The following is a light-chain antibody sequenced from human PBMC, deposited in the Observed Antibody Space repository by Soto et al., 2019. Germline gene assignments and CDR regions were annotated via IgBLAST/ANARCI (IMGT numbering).Light chain of an antibody. V-gene: IGLV1-51*01. CDR2: DNT. Sequence: QSVLTQPPSVSAAPGRKVTISCSGSSSNIGNNYVSSYQQLPGTAPKLLIYDNTKRPSGIPDRFSGSKSGTSATLGITGLQTGDEADYYCGTWDSSLSAGVFGGGTKLTVL. CDR3: GTWDSSLSAGV. J-gene: IGLJ3*02. CDR1: SSNIGNNY.